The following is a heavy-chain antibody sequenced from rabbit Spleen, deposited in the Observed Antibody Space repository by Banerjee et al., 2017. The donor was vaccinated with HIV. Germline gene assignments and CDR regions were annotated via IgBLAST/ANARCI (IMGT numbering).Heavy chain of an antibody. V-gene: IGHV1S45*01. CDR2: TYAGTSGST. CDR3: ARDTGTSFSTYGMDL. D-gene: IGHD7-1*01. J-gene: IGHJ6*01. CDR1: GFDFSNNV. Sequence: QEQLVESGGGLVQPEGSLTLTCKASGFDFSNNVMCWVRQAPGKGLEWIACTYAGTSGSTYSAIWAKGRFTISKTSSTTVTLQMTSLTAADTATYFCARDTGTSFSTYGMDLWGPGTLVTVS.